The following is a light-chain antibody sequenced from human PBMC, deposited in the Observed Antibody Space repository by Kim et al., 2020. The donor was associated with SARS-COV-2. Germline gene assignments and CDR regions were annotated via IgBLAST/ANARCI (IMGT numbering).Light chain of an antibody. CDR1: KLGDKY. CDR2: QDS. CDR3: QAWDSSTHV. Sequence: ELTQPPSVSVSPGQTASITCSGDKLGDKYACWYQQKPGQSPVLVIYQDSKRPSGIPERFSGSNSGNTATLTISGTQAMDEADYYCQAWDSSTHVFGTG. J-gene: IGLJ1*01. V-gene: IGLV3-1*01.